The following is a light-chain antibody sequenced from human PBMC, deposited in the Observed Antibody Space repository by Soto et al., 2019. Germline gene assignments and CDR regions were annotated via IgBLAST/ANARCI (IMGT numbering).Light chain of an antibody. J-gene: IGKJ4*01. Sequence: EIVLTQSPGTLSLSPGERATLSCRASQSVSSNLAWYQQKPGQAPRLLIYGASNRDTGIPARFSGSGSGTDFTLTISSLEPEDFAVYYCQQRSNWPLTFGGGTKVDIK. CDR2: GAS. CDR3: QQRSNWPLT. V-gene: IGKV3-11*01. CDR1: QSVSSN.